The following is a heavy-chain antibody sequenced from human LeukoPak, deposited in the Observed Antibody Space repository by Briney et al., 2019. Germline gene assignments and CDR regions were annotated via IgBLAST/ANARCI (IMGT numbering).Heavy chain of an antibody. D-gene: IGHD4-17*01. CDR2: IYYTGST. CDR1: GDSISSYY. V-gene: IGHV4-59*08. Sequence: SETLSLTCTVSGDSISSYYWSWIRQPPGKGLEWIGYIYYTGSTNYNPSLKSRVTMSVDTSKNQFSLKLSFVTAADTAVYYCARRYGDHNLYYFNYWGQGTLVTVSS. J-gene: IGHJ4*02. CDR3: ARRYGDHNLYYFNY.